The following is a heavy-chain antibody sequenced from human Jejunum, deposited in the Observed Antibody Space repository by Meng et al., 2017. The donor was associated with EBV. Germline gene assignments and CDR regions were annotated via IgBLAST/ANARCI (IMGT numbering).Heavy chain of an antibody. V-gene: IGHV6-1*01. D-gene: IGHD6-6*01. CDR2: TFYRSRWFY. CDR1: GDSVSSDGAA. Sequence: QLPLQQSGPGLVKPSQTPSLTCAISGDSVSSDGAAWNWIRQSPSRGLEWLGRTFYRSRWFYDYAPSVKSRITINSDTSKSQFSLHLDSVTPEDTAVYYCARDGPQSLSSFDYWGQGTLVTVSS. J-gene: IGHJ4*02. CDR3: ARDGPQSLSSFDY.